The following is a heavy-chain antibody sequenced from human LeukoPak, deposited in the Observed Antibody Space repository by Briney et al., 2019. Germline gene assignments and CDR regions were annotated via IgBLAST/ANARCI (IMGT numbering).Heavy chain of an antibody. J-gene: IGHJ5*02. D-gene: IGHD6-19*01. CDR2: IIPIFGTA. Sequence: SVKVSCKASGGTFSSYAISWVRQAPGQGLEWMGGIIPIFGTANYAQKFQGRVTITADESTSTAYMELSSLRSEVTAVYYCARTLGYSSGWYSEPSPSWFDPWGQGTLVTVSS. CDR3: ARTLGYSSGWYSEPSPSWFDP. V-gene: IGHV1-69*13. CDR1: GGTFSSYA.